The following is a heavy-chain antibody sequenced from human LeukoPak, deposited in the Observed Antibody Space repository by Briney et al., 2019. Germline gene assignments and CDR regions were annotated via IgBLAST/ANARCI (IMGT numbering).Heavy chain of an antibody. J-gene: IGHJ4*02. CDR2: TNPATGGT. V-gene: IGHV1-2*06. D-gene: IGHD3-16*01. Sequence: ASVKVSCKASEYTFTDYYIHWVRQAPGQGLEWMGRTNPATGGTNYAQKFQDRVTMTRDTSISTAYMDLSRLRSDDTAVYYCARGTYWGFDFDYWGQGTPVTVSS. CDR3: ARGTYWGFDFDY. CDR1: EYTFTDYY.